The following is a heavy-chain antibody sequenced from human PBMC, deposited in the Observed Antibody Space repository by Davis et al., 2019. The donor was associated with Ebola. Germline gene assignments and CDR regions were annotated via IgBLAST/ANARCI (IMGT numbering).Heavy chain of an antibody. D-gene: IGHD2-2*01. CDR1: GFTFSSYG. CDR3: ARLVGEYYFDY. CDR2: IRHDESDK. Sequence: PGGSLRLSCAASGFTFSSYGMHWVRQAPGKGLEWVAFIRHDESDKQYAGSVKGRFTISRDNSKNTLYLQMNSLRAEDTAVYYCARLVGEYYFDYWGQGTLVTVSS. J-gene: IGHJ4*02. V-gene: IGHV3-30*02.